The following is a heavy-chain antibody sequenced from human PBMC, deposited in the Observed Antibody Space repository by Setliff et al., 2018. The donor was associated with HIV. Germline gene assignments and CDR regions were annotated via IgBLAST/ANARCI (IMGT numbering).Heavy chain of an antibody. J-gene: IGHJ4*02. V-gene: IGHV3-21*01. Sequence: GGSLRLSCAASGFTFRNYKMNWVRQAPGKGLEWVSSINIGRGDKFYADSVQGRFTISRDNAKNSLYLQMDGLRAEDTAVYFCARDWRSGYDLNFDYWGQGTLVTVSS. D-gene: IGHD5-12*01. CDR1: GFTFRNYK. CDR2: INIGRGDK. CDR3: ARDWRSGYDLNFDY.